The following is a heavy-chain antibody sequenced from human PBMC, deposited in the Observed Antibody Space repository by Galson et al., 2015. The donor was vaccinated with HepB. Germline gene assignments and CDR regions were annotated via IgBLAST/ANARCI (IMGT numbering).Heavy chain of an antibody. CDR1: GFSFSKYW. D-gene: IGHD2-21*02. CDR3: ARDLCGGDCSPNDAFDI. Sequence: SPRLSCAASGFSFSKYWMSWVRQAPGKGLEWVANIKQDGSEKYYVDSVKGRFTISRDNAKNSMYLQMNSLRAEDTAVYYCARDLCGGDCSPNDAFDIWGRGTMVTVSS. J-gene: IGHJ3*02. CDR2: IKQDGSEK. V-gene: IGHV3-7*03.